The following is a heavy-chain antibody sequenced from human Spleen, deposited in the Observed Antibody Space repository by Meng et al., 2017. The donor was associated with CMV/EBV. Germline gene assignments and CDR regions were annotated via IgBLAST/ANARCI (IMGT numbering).Heavy chain of an antibody. Sequence: GESLKISCAASEFTFSRHWMSWVRQAPGKGLEWVASIKQDGSEKYYVGSVKGRFTISRDNAKNSLYLQMNSLRVEDTAVYYCARVRFLEWLFHPYYFDYWGQGTLVTVPQ. V-gene: IGHV3-7*04. CDR3: ARVRFLEWLFHPYYFDY. CDR1: EFTFSRHW. D-gene: IGHD3-3*01. CDR2: IKQDGSEK. J-gene: IGHJ4*02.